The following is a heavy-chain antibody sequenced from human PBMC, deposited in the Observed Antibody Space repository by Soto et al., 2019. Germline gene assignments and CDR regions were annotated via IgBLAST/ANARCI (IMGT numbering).Heavy chain of an antibody. CDR1: GGYISSSSYY. J-gene: IGHJ6*02. V-gene: IGHV4-39*07. D-gene: IGHD2-2*01. CDR3: ARDGIVVVPAAIGSSCYYGMDV. Sequence: SETLSLTCTVSGGYISSSSYYWGWIRQPPGKGLEWIGSIYYSGSTYYNPSLKSRVTISVDTSKNQFSLKLSSVTAADTAVYYCARDGIVVVPAAIGSSCYYGMDVWGQGTTVTVSS. CDR2: IYYSGST.